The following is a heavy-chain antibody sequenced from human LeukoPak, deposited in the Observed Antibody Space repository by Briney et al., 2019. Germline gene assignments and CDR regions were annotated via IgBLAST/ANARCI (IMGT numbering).Heavy chain of an antibody. D-gene: IGHD5-24*01. Sequence: QPGGSLRLSCAASGFTFSSYAMTWVRQALGKGLQWVSTISVSGGSTYYADSVKGRFTISRDNSKNTLYLQMNSLRAEDTAVYYCAKDYEMGTYFDCWGQGTLVTVSS. CDR3: AKDYEMGTYFDC. V-gene: IGHV3-23*01. CDR2: ISVSGGST. J-gene: IGHJ4*02. CDR1: GFTFSSYA.